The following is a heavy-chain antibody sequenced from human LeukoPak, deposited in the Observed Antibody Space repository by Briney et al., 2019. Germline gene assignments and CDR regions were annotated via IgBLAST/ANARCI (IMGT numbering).Heavy chain of an antibody. J-gene: IGHJ6*04. Sequence: GGSLRLSCAASGFTFSNAWMSWVGQAPGKGVEWVGRIKRKTEGGTRDYAAPVKGRFTISRDASINTLYLQMNSLKTEDTAVYYCTTDVYCSSTSCYEGYYYYGMDVWGKGTTVTVSS. V-gene: IGHV3-15*01. CDR3: TTDVYCSSTSCYEGYYYYGMDV. CDR2: IKRKTEGGTR. CDR1: GFTFSNAW. D-gene: IGHD2-2*01.